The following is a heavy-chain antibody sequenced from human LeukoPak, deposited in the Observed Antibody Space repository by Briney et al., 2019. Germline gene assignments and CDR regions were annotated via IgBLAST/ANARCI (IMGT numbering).Heavy chain of an antibody. CDR2: IISSGGAT. V-gene: IGHV3-23*01. J-gene: IGHJ4*02. CDR1: GFTFSNYA. D-gene: IGHD3-22*01. Sequence: PGESLRLSCAASGFTFSNYAMSWVRRAPGKGLEWVSTIISSGGATYYAGSVKGRFTISRDDSKNTLYVQMNSLRAEDTAVYYCAKVSGGGGYYHFDYWGQGTLVTVSS. CDR3: AKVSGGGGYYHFDY.